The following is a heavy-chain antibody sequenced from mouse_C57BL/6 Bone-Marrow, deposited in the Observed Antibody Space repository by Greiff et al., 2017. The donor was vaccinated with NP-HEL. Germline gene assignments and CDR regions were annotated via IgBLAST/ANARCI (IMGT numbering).Heavy chain of an antibody. Sequence: EVKLQESGPGMVKPSQSLSLTCTVTGYSITSGYDWHWIRHFPGNKLEWMGYISYSGSTNYNPSLKSRISITHDTSKNHFFLKLNSVTTEDTATYYCAREGRVSYYFDYWGQGTTLTVSS. CDR3: AREGRVSYYFDY. J-gene: IGHJ2*01. D-gene: IGHD3-3*01. CDR1: GYSITSGYD. V-gene: IGHV3-1*01. CDR2: ISYSGST.